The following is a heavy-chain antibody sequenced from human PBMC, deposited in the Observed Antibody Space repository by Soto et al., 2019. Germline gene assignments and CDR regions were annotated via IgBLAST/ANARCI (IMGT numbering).Heavy chain of an antibody. Sequence: QVQLQQWGEGLLKPSEPLSLTCAVYGGSFRGYSWSWIRQPPGKGLEWIGEITHSGRTNYKQSPRSRVTISVDRVKNHFSLKLSSVTAADTAVYYCARGCVGGGSCWGNYDYYGMDVWGQGTTVSVSS. CDR3: ARGCVGGGSCWGNYDYYGMDV. D-gene: IGHD2-15*01. V-gene: IGHV4-34*01. J-gene: IGHJ6*02. CDR1: GGSFRGYS. CDR2: ITHSGRT.